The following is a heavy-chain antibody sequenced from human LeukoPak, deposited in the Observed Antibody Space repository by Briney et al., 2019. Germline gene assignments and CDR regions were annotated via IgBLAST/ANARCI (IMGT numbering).Heavy chain of an antibody. D-gene: IGHD3-9*01. CDR3: ARYNINFDY. CDR1: GFTFSSYA. Sequence: PGRSLRLSCAASGFTFSSYAMHWVRQAPGKGLEWVAAISYDGSNKYYADSVKGRFTISRDNSKNTLYLQMNSLRAEDTAVYYCARYNINFDYWGQGTLVTVSS. CDR2: ISYDGSNK. J-gene: IGHJ4*02. V-gene: IGHV3-30*04.